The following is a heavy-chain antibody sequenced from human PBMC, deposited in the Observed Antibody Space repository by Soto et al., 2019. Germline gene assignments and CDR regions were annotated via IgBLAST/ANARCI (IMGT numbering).Heavy chain of an antibody. V-gene: IGHV3-15*01. Sequence: EVQLVESGGGLVQPGQSLRLSCVGSGFIFSDAWMIWVRQAPGKGLEWVGRIRSKSYGEITDYAEPVKGRFLLSRDDSTSTLYLQMNSLQTGDTAVYYCTAQSRRQWPTMVGLYWGQGTRVTVSS. D-gene: IGHD3-10*01. CDR1: GFIFSDAW. CDR2: IRSKSYGEIT. J-gene: IGHJ4*02. CDR3: TAQSRRQWPTMVGLY.